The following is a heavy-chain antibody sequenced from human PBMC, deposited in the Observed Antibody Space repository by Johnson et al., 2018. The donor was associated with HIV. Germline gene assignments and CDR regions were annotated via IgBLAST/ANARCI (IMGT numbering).Heavy chain of an antibody. D-gene: IGHD6-13*01. CDR2: ISWNSGSR. CDR1: GFTFDDYA. CDR3: TTGQLGGASDI. Sequence: VQLVESGGGLVQPGRSLRLSCAASGFTFDDYAMHWVRQAPGKGLEWVSGISWNSGSRGYADSVKGRFTISRDNAKNSLYLQMNSLRAEDTALYYCTTGQLGGASDIWGQGTMVTVSS. V-gene: IGHV3-9*01. J-gene: IGHJ3*02.